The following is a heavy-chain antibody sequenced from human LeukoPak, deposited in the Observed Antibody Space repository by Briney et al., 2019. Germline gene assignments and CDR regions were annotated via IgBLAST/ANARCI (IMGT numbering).Heavy chain of an antibody. V-gene: IGHV3-30*03. D-gene: IGHD2-21*01. CDR3: ARDLSMSYSVDY. CDR1: GFTFNDHY. CDR2: ISWDGNVK. Sequence: GGSLRLSCAASGFTFNDHYLDWVRQAPGKGLEWLAFISWDGNVKTCADSVEGRFTISRDSPKNTLFLQMNSLRAEDTAVYYCARDLSMSYSVDYWGQGTLVTVSS. J-gene: IGHJ4*02.